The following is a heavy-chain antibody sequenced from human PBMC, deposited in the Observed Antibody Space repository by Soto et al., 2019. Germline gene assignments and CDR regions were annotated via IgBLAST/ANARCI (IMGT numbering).Heavy chain of an antibody. CDR1: GCSRSTRRVF. V-gene: IGHV2-5*01. CDR3: AHRLKGYFHH. CDR2: VYWNDDK. Sequence: SGPTRLNHRQPLAKSFTRSGCSRSTRRVFVGWIRQPPGKALEGLALVYWNDDKHYSPSLEPRLTIFKDTSKNQVLLTMTNVDPVDTATYYCAHRLKGYFHHFGQGPLV. J-gene: IGHJ1*01.